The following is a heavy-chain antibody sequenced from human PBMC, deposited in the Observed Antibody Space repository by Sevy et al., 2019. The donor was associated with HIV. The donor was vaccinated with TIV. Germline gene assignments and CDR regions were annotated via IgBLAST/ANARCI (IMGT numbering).Heavy chain of an antibody. D-gene: IGHD2-8*01. J-gene: IGHJ4*02. Sequence: GGFLRLSCAVSGFNFNIYSMTWVRQAPGKGLEWVSTLSFGCGKINYADSVKGRFIISRDDSKNTLYLQMNSLRAEDMAVYFCAREGCTRPHDYWGQGTLVTVSS. CDR2: LSFGCGKI. CDR1: GFNFNIYS. V-gene: IGHV3-23*01. CDR3: AREGCTRPHDY.